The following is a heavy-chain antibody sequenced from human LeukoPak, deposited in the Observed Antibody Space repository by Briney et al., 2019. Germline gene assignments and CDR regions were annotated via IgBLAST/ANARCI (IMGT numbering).Heavy chain of an antibody. D-gene: IGHD4-17*01. CDR3: ARGALYQYYLDYWG. CDR2: INDDGSDT. V-gene: IGHV3-74*01. Sequence: GGSLRLSCAASGFTFKLYWMHWVRQVPGKRPVWVSRINDDGSDTIYADSVRGRFTISRDDAKNTVYLQMNNLRVEDTAVYYCARGALYQYYLDYWGWGQGTLVTVSS. CDR1: GFTFKLYW. J-gene: IGHJ4*02.